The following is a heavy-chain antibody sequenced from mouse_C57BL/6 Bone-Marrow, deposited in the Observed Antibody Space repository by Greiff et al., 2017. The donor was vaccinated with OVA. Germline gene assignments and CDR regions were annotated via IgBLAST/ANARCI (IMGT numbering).Heavy chain of an antibody. J-gene: IGHJ2*01. CDR1: GYTFTSYW. CDR2: IYPGSGST. CDR3: AKGYGYDGGDFDY. D-gene: IGHD2-2*01. Sequence: QVQLQQPGAELVKPGASVKMSCKASGYTFTSYWITWVKQRPGQGLEWIGDIYPGSGSTNYNEKFKSKATLTVDTSSSTAYMQLSSLTSEDSAVYYCAKGYGYDGGDFDYWGQGTTLTVSS. V-gene: IGHV1-55*01.